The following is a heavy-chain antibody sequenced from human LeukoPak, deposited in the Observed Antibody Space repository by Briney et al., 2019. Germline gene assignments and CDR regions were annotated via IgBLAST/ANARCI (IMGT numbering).Heavy chain of an antibody. CDR1: GFTFSSYE. CDR3: ARRDYYFYSMDV. J-gene: IGHJ6*03. V-gene: IGHV3-21*01. CDR2: ISTASSYI. Sequence: GGSLRLSCAASGFTFSSYEMNWVRQAPGKGLEWVASISTASSYIEYADSVKGRFTVSRDNAKNSLYLQMNSLRADDSAIYYCARRDYYFYSMDVWGKGTTVTVSS.